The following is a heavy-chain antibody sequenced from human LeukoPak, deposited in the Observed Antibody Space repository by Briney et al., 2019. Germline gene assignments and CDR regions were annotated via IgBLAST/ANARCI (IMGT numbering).Heavy chain of an antibody. V-gene: IGHV3-23*01. Sequence: GGSLRLSCAASGFTFNNFWMSWVRQAPGKGLEWVSRINSDGSSTSYADSVKGRFTISRDNSKNTLYLQMNSLRAEDTAVYYCAKDFSVLLWFGELLFDYWGQGTLVTVSS. CDR2: INSDGSST. CDR3: AKDFSVLLWFGELLFDY. D-gene: IGHD3-10*01. CDR1: GFTFNNFW. J-gene: IGHJ4*02.